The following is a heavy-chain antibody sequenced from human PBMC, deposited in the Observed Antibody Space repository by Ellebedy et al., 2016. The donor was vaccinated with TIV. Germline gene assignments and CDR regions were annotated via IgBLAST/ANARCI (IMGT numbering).Heavy chain of an antibody. CDR1: GGSFSGYY. V-gene: IGHV4-34*01. J-gene: IGHJ5*02. Sequence: GSLRLXXAVYGGSFSGYYWSWIRQPPGKGLEWIGEINHSGSTNYNPSLKSRVTISVDTSKNQFSLKLSSVTAADTAVYYCARGIGYCSSTSCLPWGWFNPWGQGTLVTVSS. D-gene: IGHD2-2*03. CDR2: INHSGST. CDR3: ARGIGYCSSTSCLPWGWFNP.